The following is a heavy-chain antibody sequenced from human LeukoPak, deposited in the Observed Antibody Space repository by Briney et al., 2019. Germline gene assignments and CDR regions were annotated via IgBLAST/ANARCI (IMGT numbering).Heavy chain of an antibody. CDR2: IYSGGST. CDR1: GFTVSSNY. J-gene: IGHJ4*02. Sequence: GGSLRLSCAASGFTVSSNYMSWVRQAPGEGLEWVSIIYSGGSTFYADSVKGRFTISRDNSKNTLYLQMNSLRAEDTAVYYCARRAGAYTHPYDYWGQGTLVTVS. D-gene: IGHD3-16*01. V-gene: IGHV3-53*01. CDR3: ARRAGAYTHPYDY.